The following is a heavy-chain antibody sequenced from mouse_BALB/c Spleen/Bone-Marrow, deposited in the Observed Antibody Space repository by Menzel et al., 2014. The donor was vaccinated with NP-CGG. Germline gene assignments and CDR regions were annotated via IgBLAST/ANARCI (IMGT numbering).Heavy chain of an antibody. V-gene: IGHV1-69*02. CDR3: TRYGNSHYYAVDY. CDR1: GYTFXSYW. Sequence: QVQLQQSGAELVRPGASVKLSCRASGYTFXSYWINWVKQRPGQGLEWIGNIYPSDTYTNYNQRFKDKATLTVDKSSSTAYMQLSSPTSEDSAVYYCTRYGNSHYYAVDYWGQGTSVTVSS. CDR2: IYPSDTYT. D-gene: IGHD1-1*01. J-gene: IGHJ4*01.